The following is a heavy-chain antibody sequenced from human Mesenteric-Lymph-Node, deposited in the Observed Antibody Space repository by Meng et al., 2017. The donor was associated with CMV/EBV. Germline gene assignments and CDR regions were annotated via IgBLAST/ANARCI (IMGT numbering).Heavy chain of an antibody. V-gene: IGHV1-18*01. CDR1: GYTFISYG. CDR3: ARDLDGSGSYYLPYY. J-gene: IGHJ4*02. D-gene: IGHD3-10*01. CDR2: ISTYNGNT. Sequence: ASVKVSCKASGYTFISYGINWVRQAPGQGLEWMGRISTYNGNTNYAQKLQGRVTMTTDTSTNTAYIELKSLRSDDTAVYYCARDLDGSGSYYLPYYWGQGTLVTVSS.